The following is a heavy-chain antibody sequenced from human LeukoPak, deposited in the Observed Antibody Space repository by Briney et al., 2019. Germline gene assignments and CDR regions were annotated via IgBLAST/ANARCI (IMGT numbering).Heavy chain of an antibody. CDR1: GFTFSSYS. Sequence: GGSPRLSCAASGFTFSSYSMNWVRQAPGKGLEWVSSISSSSSYIYYADSVKGRFTISRDNAKNSLYLQMNSLRAEDTAVYYCARVGYCSSTSCYSDYWGQGTLVTVSS. CDR2: ISSSSSYI. J-gene: IGHJ4*02. D-gene: IGHD2-2*02. CDR3: ARVGYCSSTSCYSDY. V-gene: IGHV3-21*01.